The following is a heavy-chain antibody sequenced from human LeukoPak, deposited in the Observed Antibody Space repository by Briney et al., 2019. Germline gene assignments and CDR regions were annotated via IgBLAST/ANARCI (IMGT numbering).Heavy chain of an antibody. J-gene: IGHJ4*02. CDR3: GRDLGGKSDY. V-gene: IGHV3-74*01. CDR2: INEDGSIT. Sequence: GGSLRLSCAVSGFTVSTYWMHWVRQVPGEGLVWVSRINEDGSITNYADSVKGRFSISRDNAKNTLYLQMNSLRDEDTTGYYCGRDLGGKSDYWGQGTLVTVSS. CDR1: GFTVSTYW. D-gene: IGHD1-26*01.